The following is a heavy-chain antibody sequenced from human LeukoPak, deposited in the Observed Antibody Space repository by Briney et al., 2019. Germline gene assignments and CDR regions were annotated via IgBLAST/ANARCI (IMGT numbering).Heavy chain of an antibody. CDR3: ARASPSYYAPYFDY. J-gene: IGHJ4*02. Sequence: GASVKVSCKASGYTFTSYGISWVRQAPGQGLEWMGWISAYNGNTNYAQKLQGRVTMTTDTSTSTAYMELRSLRSDDTAVYYCARASPSYYAPYFDYWGQGTLVTVPS. D-gene: IGHD1-26*01. V-gene: IGHV1-18*01. CDR1: GYTFTSYG. CDR2: ISAYNGNT.